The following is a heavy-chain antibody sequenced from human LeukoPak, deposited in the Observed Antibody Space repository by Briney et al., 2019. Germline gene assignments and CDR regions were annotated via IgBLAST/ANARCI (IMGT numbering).Heavy chain of an antibody. D-gene: IGHD2-15*01. J-gene: IGHJ4*02. V-gene: IGHV4-59*01. CDR3: PRDPIV. CDR1: GGSISGYY. Sequence: ASETLSLTCTVSGGSISGYYWSWIRQPPGKGLEWIGYSGGTNYNPSLKSRLTISVDTSKNRFSLQLRSVTEADTAVYYCPRDPIVWGQGTLVTVSS. CDR2: SGGT.